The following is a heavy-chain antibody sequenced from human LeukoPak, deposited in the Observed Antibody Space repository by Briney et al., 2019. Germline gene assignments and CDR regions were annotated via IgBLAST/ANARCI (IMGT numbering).Heavy chain of an antibody. CDR1: GFTFSSYS. CDR3: AGPSGSYYNSLDY. Sequence: GGSLRLSCAASGFTFSSYSMNWVRQAPGKGLEWVSYISSSSSTIYYADSVKGRFTISRDNAKNSLYLQMNSLRAEDMAVYYCAGPSGSYYNSLDYWGQGTLVTVSS. CDR2: ISSSSSTI. V-gene: IGHV3-48*01. J-gene: IGHJ4*02. D-gene: IGHD3-10*01.